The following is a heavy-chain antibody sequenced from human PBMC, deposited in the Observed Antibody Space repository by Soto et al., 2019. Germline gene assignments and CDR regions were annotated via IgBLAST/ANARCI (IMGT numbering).Heavy chain of an antibody. CDR2: ISGSGGST. D-gene: IGHD1-26*01. Sequence: GGSLRLSCAASGFTFSSYAMSWVRQAPGKGLEWVSAISGSGGSTYYADSVKGRFTISRDNAKNTLYLQMNSLRAGDTAVYYCAKSIVGATTFDYWGQGTLVTVSS. CDR1: GFTFSSYA. J-gene: IGHJ4*02. V-gene: IGHV3-23*01. CDR3: AKSIVGATTFDY.